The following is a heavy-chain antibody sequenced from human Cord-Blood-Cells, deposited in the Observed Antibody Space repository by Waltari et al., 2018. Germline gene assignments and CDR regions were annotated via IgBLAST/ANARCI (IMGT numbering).Heavy chain of an antibody. Sequence: QVQLVQSGAEVKKPGASVKVSCKASGYTFTGYYMTWVRQAPGQGLEWMGRINPNSGGTNYAQKFQGRVTMTRDTSISSAYMELSRLRSDDTAVYYCARLIAAAGTSDYWGQGTLVTVSS. V-gene: IGHV1-2*06. CDR1: GYTFTGYY. CDR2: INPNSGGT. CDR3: ARLIAAAGTSDY. J-gene: IGHJ4*02. D-gene: IGHD6-13*01.